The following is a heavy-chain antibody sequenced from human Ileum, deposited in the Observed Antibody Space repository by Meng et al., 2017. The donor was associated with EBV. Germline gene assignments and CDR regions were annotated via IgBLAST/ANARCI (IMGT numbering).Heavy chain of an antibody. J-gene: IGHJ5*02. CDR2: INAGNGNT. V-gene: IGHV1-3*01. CDR1: GYTFINYA. Sequence: QVQLVQSGAEVKKPGASVKASCKASGYTFINYAIHWVRQAPGQGLEWMGWINAGNGNTKFSQTFQGRVSIRRDTSASTVYMELSSLRSEDTAVYYCARDLRYGLKLLPYYSDPWGQGTLVTVSS. D-gene: IGHD2/OR15-2a*01. CDR3: ARDLRYGLKLLPYYSDP.